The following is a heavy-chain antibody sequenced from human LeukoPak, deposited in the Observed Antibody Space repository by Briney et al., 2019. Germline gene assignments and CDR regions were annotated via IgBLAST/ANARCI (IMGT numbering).Heavy chain of an antibody. D-gene: IGHD3-10*01. Sequence: GGSLRLSCAASGFTFSSYGMHWVRQAPGKGLEWVAFIRYDGSNKYYADSVKGRFTISRDNSKNTLYLQMNSLRAEDTAVYYCAKESAYGSGSFYYGMDVWGQGTTVTVSS. V-gene: IGHV3-30*02. CDR1: GFTFSSYG. J-gene: IGHJ6*02. CDR2: IRYDGSNK. CDR3: AKESAYGSGSFYYGMDV.